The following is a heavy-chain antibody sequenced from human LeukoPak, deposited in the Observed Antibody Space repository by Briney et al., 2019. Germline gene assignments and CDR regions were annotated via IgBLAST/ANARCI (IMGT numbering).Heavy chain of an antibody. J-gene: IGHJ4*02. CDR2: INPNSGGT. CDR1: GYTFTTYA. Sequence: ASVKVSCKASGYTFTTYAIHWVRQAPGQGLEWMGWINPNSGGTNYAQKFQGRVTMTRDTSISTAYMELSRLRSDDTAVYYCARDGVGYCSSTSCLPIDYWGQGTLVTVSS. V-gene: IGHV1-2*02. CDR3: ARDGVGYCSSTSCLPIDY. D-gene: IGHD2-2*01.